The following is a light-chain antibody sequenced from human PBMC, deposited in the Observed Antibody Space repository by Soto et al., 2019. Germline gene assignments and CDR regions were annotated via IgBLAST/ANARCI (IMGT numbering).Light chain of an antibody. V-gene: IGKV3-20*01. Sequence: EIVLTQSPGTLSLSPGERATLSCRASQSVSGSYLAWYQQKPGQAPRLLIYGASSRATGIPDRFSGSGSGTEFTLTISRLEPEDFAVYYCQQYGSSPLTFGRGTKVEIK. CDR3: QQYGSSPLT. J-gene: IGKJ4*01. CDR1: QSVSGSY. CDR2: GAS.